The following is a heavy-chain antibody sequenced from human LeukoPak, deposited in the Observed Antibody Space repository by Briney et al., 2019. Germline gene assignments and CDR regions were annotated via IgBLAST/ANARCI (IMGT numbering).Heavy chain of an antibody. CDR3: ARSSGSYYNVGYYYYMDV. D-gene: IGHD3-10*01. Sequence: ASVKVSCKASGGTFGSYAISWVRQAPGQGLEWMGGIIPIFGTANYAQKFQGRVTITADESTSTAYMELSSLRSEDTAVYYCARSSGSYYNVGYYYYMDVWGKGTTVTISS. CDR1: GGTFGSYA. J-gene: IGHJ6*03. CDR2: IIPIFGTA. V-gene: IGHV1-69*13.